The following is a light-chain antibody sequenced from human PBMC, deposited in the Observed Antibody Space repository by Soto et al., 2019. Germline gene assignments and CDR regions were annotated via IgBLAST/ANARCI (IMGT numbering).Light chain of an antibody. CDR3: QQYGSSGT. V-gene: IGKV3-15*01. J-gene: IGKJ1*01. CDR2: GAS. Sequence: EIVMTQSPATLSVSPGERATLSVRASQSVRSNLAWYQQKPGQAPRLLIYGASTRATGIPARFSGSGSGTEFTLTIRRLEPEDFAVYYCQQYGSSGTFGQGTKVDIK. CDR1: QSVRSN.